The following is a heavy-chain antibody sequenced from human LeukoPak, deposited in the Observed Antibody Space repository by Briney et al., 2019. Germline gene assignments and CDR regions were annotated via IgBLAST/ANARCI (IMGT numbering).Heavy chain of an antibody. CDR3: ARDFPVSGNIYSSGWYQGWFDP. D-gene: IGHD6-19*01. CDR2: TYYRAKWYN. V-gene: IGHV6-1*01. Sequence: SQTLSLTCALSGVGVSSNSAAWNWIRQSPSRGLEWLGRTYYRAKWYNDYAVSVKSRITINPDTSKNQFSLQLNSVTPEDTAVYYGARDFPVSGNIYSSGWYQGWFDPWGQGTLVTVSS. J-gene: IGHJ5*02. CDR1: GVGVSSNSAA.